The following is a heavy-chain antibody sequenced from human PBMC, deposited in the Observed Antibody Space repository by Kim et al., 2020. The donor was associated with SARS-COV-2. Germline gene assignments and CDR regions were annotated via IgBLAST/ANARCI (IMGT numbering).Heavy chain of an antibody. CDR1: GYTFTGYY. CDR3: ARDPLKPTRGVRNHYYYYGMDV. D-gene: IGHD3-10*01. CDR2: INPNSGGT. Sequence: ASVKVSCKASGYTFTGYYMHWVRQAPGQGLEWMGRINPNSGGTNYAQKFQGRVTMTRDTSISTAYMELSRLRSDDTAVYYCARDPLKPTRGVRNHYYYYGMDVWGQGTTVTVSS. V-gene: IGHV1-2*06. J-gene: IGHJ6*02.